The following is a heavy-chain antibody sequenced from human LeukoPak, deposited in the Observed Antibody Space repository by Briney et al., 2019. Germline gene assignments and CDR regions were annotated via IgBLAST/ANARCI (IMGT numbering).Heavy chain of an antibody. V-gene: IGHV3-66*02. J-gene: IGHJ6*03. CDR2: IYSGGST. Sequence: PGGSLRLSCAASGITVSRNHMSWVRQAPGKGLEWVSGIYSGGSTFDADSVKGRFTSSRDTSKNTFYPQMNSLRVEDTAVYYCAREATAPRPFSTDYYYYMDVWGKGTTVTASS. CDR3: AREATAPRPFSTDYYYYMDV. CDR1: GITVSRNH. D-gene: IGHD6-6*01.